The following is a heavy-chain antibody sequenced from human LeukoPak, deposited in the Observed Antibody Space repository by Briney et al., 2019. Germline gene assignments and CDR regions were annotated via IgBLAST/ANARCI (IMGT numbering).Heavy chain of an antibody. D-gene: IGHD3-10*02. Sequence: GASVKVSCKASGYTFTGYYMHWVRQAPGQGLEWMGWINPNSGGTNYAQKFQGRVTMTRDTSISTAYMEPSRLRSDDTAVYYCARSPMYPPYYYYMDVWGKGTTVTVSS. J-gene: IGHJ6*03. CDR2: INPNSGGT. CDR3: ARSPMYPPYYYYMDV. V-gene: IGHV1-2*02. CDR1: GYTFTGYY.